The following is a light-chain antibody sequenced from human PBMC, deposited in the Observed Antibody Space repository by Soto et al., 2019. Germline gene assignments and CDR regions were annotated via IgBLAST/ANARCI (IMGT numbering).Light chain of an antibody. CDR2: EVR. J-gene: IGLJ3*02. Sequence: QSALTQPASVSGSPGQSITISCTGTSSDVGGYNYVSWYQQYPGKAPKLMIYEVRNRPSGVSYRFSGSKSDYTASLTISGLQAEDAADYYCSSYTSGNTWVFGGGTKLTVL. CDR3: SSYTSGNTWV. V-gene: IGLV2-14*03. CDR1: SSDVGGYNY.